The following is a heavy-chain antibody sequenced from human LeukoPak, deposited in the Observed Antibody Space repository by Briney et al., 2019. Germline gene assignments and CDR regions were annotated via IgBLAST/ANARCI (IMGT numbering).Heavy chain of an antibody. J-gene: IGHJ4*02. CDR2: ISGSGLST. CDR3: AKAKYSGSYYFDY. V-gene: IGHV3-23*01. Sequence: GGSLRLSCAASGFTFSNYAMSWVRQAPGKGLEWVSAISGSGLSTYYADSVRGRFTISRDNSKNTLYLQMNSLRAEDTAVYYCAKAKYSGSYYFDYWGQGTLVTVSS. CDR1: GFTFSNYA. D-gene: IGHD1-26*01.